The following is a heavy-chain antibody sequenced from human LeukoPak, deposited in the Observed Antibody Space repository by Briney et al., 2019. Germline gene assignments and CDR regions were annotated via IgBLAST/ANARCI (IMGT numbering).Heavy chain of an antibody. J-gene: IGHJ5*02. CDR2: MNPNSGNT. CDR1: GYTFTSYD. V-gene: IGHV1-8*01. D-gene: IGHD2-15*01. Sequence: ASVKVSCKASGYTFTSYDINWVRQATGQGLEWMGWMNPNSGNTGYAQKLQGRVTMTTDTSTSTAYMELRSLRSDDTAVYYCARDPGYCSGGSCYSRWFDPWGQGTLVIVSS. CDR3: ARDPGYCSGGSCYSRWFDP.